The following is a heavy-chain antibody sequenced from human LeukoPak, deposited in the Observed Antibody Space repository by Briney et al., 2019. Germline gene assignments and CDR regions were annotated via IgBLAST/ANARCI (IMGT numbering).Heavy chain of an antibody. CDR3: ARDQGEYSYGYDY. J-gene: IGHJ4*02. CDR2: INHSGST. CDR1: GGSISSYY. V-gene: IGHV4-34*01. Sequence: SETLSLTCTVSGGSISSYYWSWIRQPPGKGLEWIGEINHSGSTNYNPSLKSRVTISVDTSKNQFSLKLSSVTAADTAVYYCARDQGEYSYGYDYWGQGTLVTVSS. D-gene: IGHD5-18*01.